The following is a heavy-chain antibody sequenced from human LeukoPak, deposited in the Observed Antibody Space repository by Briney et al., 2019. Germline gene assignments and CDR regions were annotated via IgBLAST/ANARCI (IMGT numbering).Heavy chain of an antibody. CDR3: ARSLLRSGYYLNWFDP. CDR1: GGSISSYY. CDR2: INHSGST. D-gene: IGHD3-22*01. V-gene: IGHV4-34*01. J-gene: IGHJ5*02. Sequence: SETLSLTCTVSGGSISSYYWSWIRQPPGKGLEWIGEINHSGSTNYNPSLKSRVTISVDTSKNQFSLKLSSVTAADTAVYYCARSLLRSGYYLNWFDPWGQGTLVTVSS.